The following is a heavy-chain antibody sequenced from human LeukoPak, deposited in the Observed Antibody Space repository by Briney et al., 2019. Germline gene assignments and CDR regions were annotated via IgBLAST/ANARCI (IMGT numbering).Heavy chain of an antibody. J-gene: IGHJ4*02. CDR1: GFTFSSYT. CDR3: AKEVYSSSWYYLDY. Sequence: GGSLRLSCAASGFTFSSYTMSWVRQAPGKGLEWVSAISGSGGGTYYADSVKGRFTISRDTSENTLYLQMNSLRAEDTAVYYCAKEVYSSSWYYLDYWGQGTLVTVSS. V-gene: IGHV3-23*01. D-gene: IGHD6-13*01. CDR2: ISGSGGGT.